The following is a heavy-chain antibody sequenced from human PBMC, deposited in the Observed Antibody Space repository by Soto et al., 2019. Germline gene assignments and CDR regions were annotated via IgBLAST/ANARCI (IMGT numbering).Heavy chain of an antibody. D-gene: IGHD3-22*01. Sequence: QVQLVESGGGVVQPGRSLRLSCAASGFTFSSYAMHWVRQAPGKGLEWVAVISYDGSNKYYADSVKGRFTISRDNSKNTLYLQMNSLRAEDTAVYYCARGGFLDSSGYYYPFDYWGQGTLVTVSS. V-gene: IGHV3-30-3*01. CDR1: GFTFSSYA. CDR2: ISYDGSNK. CDR3: ARGGFLDSSGYYYPFDY. J-gene: IGHJ4*02.